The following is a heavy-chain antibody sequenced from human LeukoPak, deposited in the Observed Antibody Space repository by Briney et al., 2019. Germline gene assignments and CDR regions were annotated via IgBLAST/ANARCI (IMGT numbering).Heavy chain of an antibody. Sequence: GGSLRLSCAASGFTFSSYAMSWVRQAPGKGLEWVSAISGSGGNTYYADSVKGRFTMSRDNSKKTLYLQMNSLRADDTAVYYCAKDMNSWRDGSGLGDYFDYWGQGTLVTVSS. V-gene: IGHV3-23*01. D-gene: IGHD6-19*01. CDR3: AKDMNSWRDGSGLGDYFDY. J-gene: IGHJ4*02. CDR2: ISGSGGNT. CDR1: GFTFSSYA.